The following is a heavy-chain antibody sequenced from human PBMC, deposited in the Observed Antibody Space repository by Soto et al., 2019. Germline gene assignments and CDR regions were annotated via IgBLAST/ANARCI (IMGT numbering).Heavy chain of an antibody. Sequence: QVQLQESGPGLVKPSETLSLTCTVSGGSISSYYWSWIRQPPGKGLEWIGYIYYSGSTNYNPTLKSRVTISVDTSKNQFSLKLSFVTAADTAVYYCARDDGLAAFDIWGQGTMVTVSS. D-gene: IGHD2-21*01. CDR1: GGSISSYY. CDR2: IYYSGST. V-gene: IGHV4-59*01. CDR3: ARDDGLAAFDI. J-gene: IGHJ3*02.